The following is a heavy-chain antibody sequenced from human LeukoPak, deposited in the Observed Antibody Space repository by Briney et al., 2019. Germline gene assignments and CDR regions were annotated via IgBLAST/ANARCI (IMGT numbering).Heavy chain of an antibody. Sequence: ASVKVSCKASGYTFTSYAMHWVRQAPGQRLEWMGWINAGNGNTKYSQKFQGRVTITRDTSASTAYMELSSLRSEDTAVYYCARDLGYSYGTDDYWGQGTLVTVSS. CDR1: GYTFTSYA. J-gene: IGHJ4*02. CDR2: INAGNGNT. D-gene: IGHD5-18*01. V-gene: IGHV1-3*01. CDR3: ARDLGYSYGTDDY.